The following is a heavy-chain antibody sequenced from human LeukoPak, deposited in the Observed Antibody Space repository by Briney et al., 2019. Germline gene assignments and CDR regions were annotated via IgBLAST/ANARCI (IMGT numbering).Heavy chain of an antibody. CDR2: INSDIYSNTI. D-gene: IGHD4-17*01. CDR1: GFTLSSYS. Sequence: GGSLRLSCAASGFTLSSYSMNWVRQAPGKGLEWIPYINSDIYSNTIYYADTVKGRFTISRDNGKNSLYLQMNSLRAEDTAVYYCARDYGDYHAFDLWGRGTLVTVSS. V-gene: IGHV3-48*01. CDR3: ARDYGDYHAFDL. J-gene: IGHJ2*01.